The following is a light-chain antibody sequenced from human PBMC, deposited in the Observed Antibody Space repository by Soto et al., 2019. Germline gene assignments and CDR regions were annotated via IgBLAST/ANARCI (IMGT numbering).Light chain of an antibody. CDR2: DVI. V-gene: IGLV2-11*01. CDR1: SSDIGGYNY. J-gene: IGLJ1*01. Sequence: QSALTQPRSVSGSPGQSVTISCTGTSSDIGGYNYVSWYQQHPGKAPKLMIYDVIKRPSGVPDRFSGSKSGNTASLTIYGLQAEDVADYYCCSYAGSYTHVFGTGTKVTVL. CDR3: CSYAGSYTHV.